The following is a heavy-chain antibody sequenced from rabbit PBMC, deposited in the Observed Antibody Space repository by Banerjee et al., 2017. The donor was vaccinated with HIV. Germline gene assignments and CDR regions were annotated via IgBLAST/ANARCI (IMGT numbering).Heavy chain of an antibody. J-gene: IGHJ5*01. V-gene: IGHV1S45*01. CDR2: IYIGDDNT. D-gene: IGHD8-1*01. Sequence: QEQLVESGGGLVQPEGSLTLTCKASGIDFSSYYYMCWVRQAPGKGLELIACIYIGDDNTYYANWAKGRFTISKTSSTTVTLQVTSLTAADTATYFCARDRGTSSYVDWLDLWGPGTLVTVS. CDR1: GIDFSSYYY. CDR3: ARDRGTSSYVDWLDL.